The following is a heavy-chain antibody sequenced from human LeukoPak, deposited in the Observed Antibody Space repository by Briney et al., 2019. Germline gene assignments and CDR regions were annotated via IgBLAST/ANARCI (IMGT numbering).Heavy chain of an antibody. D-gene: IGHD2-2*01. CDR3: ARGGCSSTACPPPGFDY. CDR1: GDSISSYF. Sequence: SETLSLTCSVSGDSISSYFWSWIRQPPGNGLEWIGYIYNSGITNYNPSLKSRLTISVDTTKNQFSLKLSSVTAADTAVYYCARGGCSSTACPPPGFDYWGQGTLVTVSS. V-gene: IGHV4-59*01. J-gene: IGHJ4*02. CDR2: IYNSGIT.